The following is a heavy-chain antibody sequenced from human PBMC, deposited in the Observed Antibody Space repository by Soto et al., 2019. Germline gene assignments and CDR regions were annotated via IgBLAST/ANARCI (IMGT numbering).Heavy chain of an antibody. CDR1: GFSFSNNV. J-gene: IGHJ6*02. D-gene: IGHD3-10*01. CDR3: AKEVYGAARGAMDV. CDR2: ITDNGGST. V-gene: IGHV3-23*04. Sequence: EVQLVESGGGLVQPGGSLRLSCAASGFSFSNNVMNWVRQAPGKGLEWVSGITDNGGSTYYADSVKGRCTISRDNSKNTLFPQMNSLRAEDTAIYYCAKEVYGAARGAMDVWGQGTTVTVSS.